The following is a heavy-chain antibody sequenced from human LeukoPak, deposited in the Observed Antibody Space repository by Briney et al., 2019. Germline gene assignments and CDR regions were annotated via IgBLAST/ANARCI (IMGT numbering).Heavy chain of an antibody. CDR3: ATGGPDEEPLDY. D-gene: IGHD3-16*01. V-gene: IGHV1-18*01. Sequence: ASVKVSCKASGYTFTSYGMSWVRQAPGQGLEWMGWISAYNGNTNYAQKLQGRVTMTTDTSTSAAYIELRSLRSDDTAVYYCATGGPDEEPLDYWGQGTLVTVSS. CDR2: ISAYNGNT. CDR1: GYTFTSYG. J-gene: IGHJ4*02.